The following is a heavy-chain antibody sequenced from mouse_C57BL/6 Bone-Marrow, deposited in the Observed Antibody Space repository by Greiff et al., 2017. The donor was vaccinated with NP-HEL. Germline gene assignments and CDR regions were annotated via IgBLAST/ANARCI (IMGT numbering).Heavy chain of an antibody. Sequence: EVKLVESGAELVRPGASVKLSCTASGFNIKDDYMHWVKQRPEQGLEWIGWIDPENGDTEYASKFQGKATITADTSSNTAYLQLSSLTSEDTAVYYCTTFSYYYAMDYWGQGTSVTVSS. CDR2: IDPENGDT. CDR3: TTFSYYYAMDY. D-gene: IGHD6-2*01. CDR1: GFNIKDDY. V-gene: IGHV14-4*01. J-gene: IGHJ4*01.